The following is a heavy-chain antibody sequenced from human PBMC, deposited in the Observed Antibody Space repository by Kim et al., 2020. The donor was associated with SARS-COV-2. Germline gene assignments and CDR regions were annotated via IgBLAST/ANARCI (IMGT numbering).Heavy chain of an antibody. CDR3: ARPSFCADGICPFYDY. CDR1: GYTFTNYG. Sequence: ASVKVSCKASGYTFTNYGVHWVRQAPGQSLEWMGWVNAGNGDTHYSPKFQDRVTITRDTSATTAYMEMYSLRSEDTAVYYCARPSFCADGICPFYDYWGQ. CDR2: VNAGNGDT. D-gene: IGHD3-3*01. J-gene: IGHJ4*02. V-gene: IGHV1-3*01.